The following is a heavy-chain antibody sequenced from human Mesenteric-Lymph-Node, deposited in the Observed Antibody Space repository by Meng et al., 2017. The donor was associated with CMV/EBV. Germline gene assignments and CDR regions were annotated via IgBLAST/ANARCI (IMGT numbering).Heavy chain of an antibody. CDR2: IIPILGIA. V-gene: IGHV1-69*02. CDR1: GGTFSSYT. CDR3: ARSGSLWEGADF. J-gene: IGHJ4*02. D-gene: IGHD1-26*01. Sequence: SVKVSCKASGGTFSSYTISWVRQAPGQGLEWMGRIIPILGIANYAQKFQGRVTITADKSTSTAYMELSSLRSDDTAVYYCARSGSLWEGADFWGQGTLVTVSS.